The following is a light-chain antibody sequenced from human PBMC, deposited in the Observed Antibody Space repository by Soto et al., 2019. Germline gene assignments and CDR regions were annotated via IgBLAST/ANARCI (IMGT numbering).Light chain of an antibody. J-gene: IGKJ2*01. Sequence: EIVLTQSPGTLSLSPGERATLSCRTSQSVSSDYLAWYQQKPGQAPRLLIYGASSRATGIPDRFSGSGSGTDFTLTISRLEPEDFVVYYCQQFDSSLYTFGQGTKLEIK. CDR3: QQFDSSLYT. V-gene: IGKV3-20*01. CDR2: GAS. CDR1: QSVSSDY.